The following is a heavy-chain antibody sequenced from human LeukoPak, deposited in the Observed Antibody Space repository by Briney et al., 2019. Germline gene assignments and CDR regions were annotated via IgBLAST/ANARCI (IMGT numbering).Heavy chain of an antibody. CDR3: TRDGYSYGLGDNWFDP. V-gene: IGHV3-74*01. Sequence: GGSLRLSCAASGFTFSTYWMHWVRQAPGKGLVWVSRINSDGSTTSYADSVKGRFTISRDNAKNTLYLQMNSLRAEDTAVYYCTRDGYSYGLGDNWFDPWGQGTLVTVSS. CDR1: GFTFSTYW. D-gene: IGHD5-18*01. J-gene: IGHJ5*02. CDR2: INSDGSTT.